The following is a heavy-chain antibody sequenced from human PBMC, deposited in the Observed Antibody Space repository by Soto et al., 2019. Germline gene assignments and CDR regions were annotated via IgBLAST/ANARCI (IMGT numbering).Heavy chain of an antibody. CDR3: ARGGTRWLTIGDN. CDR1: GFTFSPYA. J-gene: IGHJ4*02. CDR2: LSYDGSTK. V-gene: IGHV3-30-3*01. D-gene: IGHD3-10*01. Sequence: PGGSLRLSCAASGFTFSPYAMHWVRQAPGKGLEWVAILSYDGSTKYYADSVKGRFTISRDNSKNRLFLQMNSLRVEDTAVYYCARGGTRWLTIGDNWGQGTLVTVSS.